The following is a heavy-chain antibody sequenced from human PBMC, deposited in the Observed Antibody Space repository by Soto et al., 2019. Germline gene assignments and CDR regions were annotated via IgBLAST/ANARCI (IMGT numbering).Heavy chain of an antibody. V-gene: IGHV1-2*04. J-gene: IGHJ4*02. CDR1: GYTFTSYG. CDR3: ARDRGSGYPLDY. Sequence: GASVKVSCKASGYTFTSYGISWVRQAPGQGLEWMGWINPNSGGTNYAQKFQGWVTMTRDTSISTAYMELSRLRSDDTAVYYCARDRGSGYPLDYWGQGTLVTVSS. D-gene: IGHD5-12*01. CDR2: INPNSGGT.